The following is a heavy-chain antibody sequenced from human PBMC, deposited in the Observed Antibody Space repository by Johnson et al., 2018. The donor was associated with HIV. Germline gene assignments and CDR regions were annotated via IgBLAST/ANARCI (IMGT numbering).Heavy chain of an antibody. Sequence: QVQLVESGGGVVQPGRSLRLSCAASGFIFSSYAIHWVRQAPGKGLQWVAVIGFDGTNKYYADSLKGRFTISRENSKNTLYLQMNSLRPEDTALYFCARDSGAPGNDAFDIWGQGTMVTISS. J-gene: IGHJ3*02. CDR1: GFIFSSYA. CDR2: IGFDGTNK. V-gene: IGHV3-30*04. D-gene: IGHD1-26*01. CDR3: ARDSGAPGNDAFDI.